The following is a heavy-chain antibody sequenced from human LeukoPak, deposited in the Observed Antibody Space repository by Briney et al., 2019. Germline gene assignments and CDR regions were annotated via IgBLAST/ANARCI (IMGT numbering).Heavy chain of an antibody. J-gene: IGHJ4*02. CDR2: INHSGGT. Sequence: SGTLSLTCAVYGGSFSGYYWSWIRQPPGKGLEWIGEINHSGGTNYDPSLKSRVTISVDTSKNQFSLKLSSVTAADTAVYYCARGGYDILTGYLVDYWGQGTLVTVSS. V-gene: IGHV4-34*01. CDR1: GGSFSGYY. CDR3: ARGGYDILTGYLVDY. D-gene: IGHD3-9*01.